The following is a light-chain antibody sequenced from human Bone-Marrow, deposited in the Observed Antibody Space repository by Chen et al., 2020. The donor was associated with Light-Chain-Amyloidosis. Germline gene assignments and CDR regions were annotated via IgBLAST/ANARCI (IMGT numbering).Light chain of an antibody. Sequence: EIVLTQSPGTLSLSPGEGANLSYRASPTISSNYLTWYQQKFGQAPRLLIYGSSSRATGIPDRFTDSGSGTDLTLTINRLEPEDLAMYYCQQYGTSPLTFGGGTKVEIK. J-gene: IGKJ4*01. CDR3: QQYGTSPLT. CDR2: GSS. V-gene: IGKV3-20*01. CDR1: PTISSNY.